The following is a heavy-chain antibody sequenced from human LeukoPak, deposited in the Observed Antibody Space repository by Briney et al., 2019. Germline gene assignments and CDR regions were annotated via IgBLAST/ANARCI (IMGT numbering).Heavy chain of an antibody. D-gene: IGHD3-9*01. CDR3: ARGVDSAIDW. CDR2: INGDGRDK. J-gene: IGHJ4*02. V-gene: IGHV3-7*01. CDR1: GFTFSSYW. Sequence: GGSLRLSCAASGFTFSSYWMNWVRQAPGKGLEWVANINGDGRDKYYVGSVRGRFTISRDNADNALYLEMNSLRGDDTALYYCARGVDSAIDWWGQGTLVTVSS.